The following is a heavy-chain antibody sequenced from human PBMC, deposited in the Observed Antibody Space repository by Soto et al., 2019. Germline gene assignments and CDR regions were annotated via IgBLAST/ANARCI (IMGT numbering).Heavy chain of an antibody. V-gene: IGHV4-59*01. CDR3: AREPLYYYSRGYNYYYGMDV. J-gene: IGHJ6*02. Sequence: QVQLQESGPGLVKPSEHLSLTCTVSGGSISSYYWSWIRQPPGKRLEWLGYIYYSGSTNYNPSLKSRVIISVDTSKNQFSLKLSSVTAADTAVYYWAREPLYYYSRGYNYYYGMDVWGQGTTVTVSS. D-gene: IGHD3-22*01. CDR1: GGSISSYY. CDR2: IYYSGST.